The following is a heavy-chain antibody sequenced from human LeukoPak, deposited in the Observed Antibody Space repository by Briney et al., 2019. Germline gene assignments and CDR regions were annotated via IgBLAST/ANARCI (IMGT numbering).Heavy chain of an antibody. D-gene: IGHD3-3*01. CDR3: ASLYDFWSGYCFDY. V-gene: IGHV4-39*01. Sequence: SETLSLTCTVSGGSISSSSYYWGWIRQPPGKGLEWIGSIYYSGSTYYNPSLKSRVTISVDTSKNQFSLKLGSVTAADTAVYYCASLYDFWSGYCFDYWGQGTLVTVSS. CDR2: IYYSGST. CDR1: GGSISSSSYY. J-gene: IGHJ4*02.